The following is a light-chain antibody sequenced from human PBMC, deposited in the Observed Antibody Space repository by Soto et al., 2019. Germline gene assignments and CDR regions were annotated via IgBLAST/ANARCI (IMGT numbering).Light chain of an antibody. CDR3: QQYNSFSRT. V-gene: IGKV1-5*01. J-gene: IGKJ1*01. Sequence: DIPMTQSPSTLSASVGARVSITCRASQSISNWLAWYQQKPGKAPKLLIYDASSLESGVPSRFSGRRSGTEFTLTISSLQPADFATYYCQQYNSFSRTFGQGTKVEIK. CDR1: QSISNW. CDR2: DAS.